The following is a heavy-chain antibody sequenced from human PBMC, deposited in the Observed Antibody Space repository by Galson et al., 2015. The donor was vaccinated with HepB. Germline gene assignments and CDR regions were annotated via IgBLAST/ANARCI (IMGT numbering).Heavy chain of an antibody. Sequence: PALVKPTQTLTLTCTFSGFSLSTSGVGVGWIRQPPGKALEWLALICWDDDKRYSPSLKSRLTITKDTSKNQVVLTMTNMDPVDTATYYCAHRRGILWFGELYPHHDAFDIWGQGTMVTVSS. J-gene: IGHJ3*02. CDR2: ICWDDDK. V-gene: IGHV2-5*02. D-gene: IGHD3-10*01. CDR1: GFSLSTSGVG. CDR3: AHRRGILWFGELYPHHDAFDI.